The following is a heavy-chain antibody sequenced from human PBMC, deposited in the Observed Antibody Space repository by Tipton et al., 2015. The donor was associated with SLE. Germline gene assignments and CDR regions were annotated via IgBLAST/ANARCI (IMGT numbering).Heavy chain of an antibody. V-gene: IGHV4-4*02. J-gene: IGHJ2*01. CDR1: GGSINSSNW. Sequence: TLSLTCTVSGGSINSSNWWTWVRQSPGKGLEWLGDIYNTGSTYYNPSLKSRVTISVDTSKNQFSLKLNSVTAADTAVYYCARRGIAVAADWYSDLWGRGTLVTVSS. CDR2: IYNTGST. D-gene: IGHD6-19*01. CDR3: ARRGIAVAADWYSDL.